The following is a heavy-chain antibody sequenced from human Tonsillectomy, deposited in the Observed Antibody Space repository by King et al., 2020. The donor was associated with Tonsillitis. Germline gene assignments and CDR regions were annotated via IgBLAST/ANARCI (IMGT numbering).Heavy chain of an antibody. CDR1: GYTFTSYY. D-gene: IGHD1-26*01. J-gene: IGHJ4*02. Sequence: VQLVESGAEVKKPGASVKVSCKASGYTFTSYYMHWVRQAPGQGLEWMGIINPSGGSTSYAQKFQGRVTMTRDTSTSPVYMELSSLRSEDTAVYYCARGGGSGSYFHYFDYWGQGTLVTVSS. CDR3: ARGGGSGSYFHYFDY. V-gene: IGHV1-46*03. CDR2: INPSGGST.